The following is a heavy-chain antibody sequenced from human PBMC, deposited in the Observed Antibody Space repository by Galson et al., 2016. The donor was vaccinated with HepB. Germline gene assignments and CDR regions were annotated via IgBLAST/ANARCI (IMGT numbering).Heavy chain of an antibody. J-gene: IGHJ6*02. CDR1: GLPVSNDY. CDR2: SYGDGRT. V-gene: IGHV3-53*01. Sequence: SLRLSCAAYGLPVSNDYMSWVRQAPGKGLKWVSVSYGDGRTYYAESVKGRFTISRDTSKHPVFLQMNSLRGEDTAVYYCARDPGFRNGMDVWGQGTTVTDS. CDR3: ARDPGFRNGMDV.